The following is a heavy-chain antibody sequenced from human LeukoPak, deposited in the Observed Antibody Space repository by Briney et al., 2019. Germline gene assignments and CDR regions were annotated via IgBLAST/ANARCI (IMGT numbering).Heavy chain of an antibody. Sequence: KSSETLSLTCTVSGGSISSYYWSWIRQPPGKGLEWIGYIYYSGSTNYNPSLKSRVTISVDTSKNQFSLKLSSVTAADTAVYYCARGVVAATHYFDYWGQGTLVTVSS. CDR2: IYYSGST. V-gene: IGHV4-59*01. CDR3: ARGVVAATHYFDY. J-gene: IGHJ4*02. CDR1: GGSISSYY. D-gene: IGHD2-15*01.